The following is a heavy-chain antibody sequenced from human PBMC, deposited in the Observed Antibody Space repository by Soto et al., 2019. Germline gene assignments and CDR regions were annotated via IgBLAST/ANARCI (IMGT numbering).Heavy chain of an antibody. CDR1: GFSFASSW. CDR2: IKKDGSKI. J-gene: IGHJ3*02. Sequence: EVQLVESGGDLVQPGGSLRLSCAASGFSFASSWMTWVRQAPGKXLWWVGNIKKDGSKINYLDSVRGRFSVSRDNAKNSLYLEMNSLRAEDTALYYCARDVSPGSSSLYLDAFDIWGQGTMVTVSS. V-gene: IGHV3-7*05. CDR3: ARDVSPGSSSLYLDAFDI. D-gene: IGHD6-13*01.